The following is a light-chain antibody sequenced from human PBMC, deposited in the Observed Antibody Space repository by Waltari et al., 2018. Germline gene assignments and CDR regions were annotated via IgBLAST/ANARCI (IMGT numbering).Light chain of an antibody. CDR2: KAS. J-gene: IGKJ1*01. CDR1: QSISSW. CDR3: LQYSSSPWT. Sequence: DIQMTQSPSSLSASVDDTVTIPCRASQSISSWLDWLQQKPGNTPKVLIYKASSLQSGVPSRFSGSGSGTEFTLTISSLQPEDFATYYCLQYSSSPWTFGQGTKVEIK. V-gene: IGKV1-5*01.